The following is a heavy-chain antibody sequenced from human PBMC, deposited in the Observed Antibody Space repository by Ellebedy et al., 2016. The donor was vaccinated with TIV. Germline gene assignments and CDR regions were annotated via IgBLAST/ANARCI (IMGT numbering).Heavy chain of an antibody. V-gene: IGHV4-4*07. D-gene: IGHD5-18*01. CDR3: VRDYTPMVTTWFDP. CDR2: VYSSGTT. Sequence: MPSETLSLTCSVSGGSISGYYWTRIRQPAGKGLEWIGRVYSSGTTNYNPSLKGRVTMSVDTPKNEISLKLRSVTAADTAVYYCVRDYTPMVTTWFDPWGQGTLVTVSS. J-gene: IGHJ5*02. CDR1: GGSISGYY.